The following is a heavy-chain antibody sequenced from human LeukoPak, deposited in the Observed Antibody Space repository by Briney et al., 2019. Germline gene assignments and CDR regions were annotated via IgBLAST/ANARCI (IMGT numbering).Heavy chain of an antibody. CDR1: GFTFSTYG. D-gene: IGHD1-26*01. Sequence: PGGSLRLSCAASGFTFSTYGMHWVRQSPGKGLEWVAFIRYDESKEFYADSLKGRFTISRDNSKNTLYLQMNSLRAEDTAVYYCARETIAMGAFDIWGQGTMVTVSS. CDR3: ARETIAMGAFDI. J-gene: IGHJ3*02. V-gene: IGHV3-30*02. CDR2: IRYDESKE.